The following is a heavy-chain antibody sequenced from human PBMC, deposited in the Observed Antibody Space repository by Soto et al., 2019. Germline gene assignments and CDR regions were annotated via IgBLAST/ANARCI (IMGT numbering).Heavy chain of an antibody. D-gene: IGHD3-3*01. Sequence: SGPTLVNPTETLTLTCTVSGFSLSNARMGVSWIRQPPGKALEWLAHIFSNDEKSYSTSLKSRLTISKDTSKSQVVLTMTNMDPVDTATYYCARICAYYDFWSGYWDLDYWGQGTLVTVS. V-gene: IGHV2-26*01. J-gene: IGHJ4*02. CDR2: IFSNDEK. CDR1: GFSLSNARMG. CDR3: ARICAYYDFWSGYWDLDY.